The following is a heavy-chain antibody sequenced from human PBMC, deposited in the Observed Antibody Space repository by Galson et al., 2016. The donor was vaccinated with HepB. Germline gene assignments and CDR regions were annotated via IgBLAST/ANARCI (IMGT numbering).Heavy chain of an antibody. CDR2: IWYDGSNK. J-gene: IGHJ1*01. CDR3: AKARGYTFGPGES. V-gene: IGHV3-33*03. CDR1: GFPFSTYP. Sequence: SLRLSCAASGFPFSTYPMHWVRQAPGKGLEWVAVIWYDGSNKYHADSVQGRFTISRDNSNNTVFLQMNSLRADDTAVYYCAKARGYTFGPGESWGQGTLATVSS. D-gene: IGHD5-18*01.